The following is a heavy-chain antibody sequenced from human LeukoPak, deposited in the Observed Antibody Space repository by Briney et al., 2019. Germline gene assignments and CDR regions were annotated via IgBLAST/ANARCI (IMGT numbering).Heavy chain of an antibody. D-gene: IGHD3-10*01. CDR2: ISYDGSNK. V-gene: IGHV3-30*18. CDR3: AKERTIRGATLDY. CDR1: GFTFSRYG. Sequence: GGSRRLSCAASGFTFSRYGMHWVRQAPGKGLEWVAVISYDGSNKDYADSVKGRFAISRDNSKNTLYLQMNSLGAEDTAVYYCAKERTIRGATLDYCGQGTLVTVSS. J-gene: IGHJ4*02.